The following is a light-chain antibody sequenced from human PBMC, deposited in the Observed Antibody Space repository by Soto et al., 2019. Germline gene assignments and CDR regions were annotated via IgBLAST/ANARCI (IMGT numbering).Light chain of an antibody. CDR1: SSDVGSYNL. CDR2: EDT. J-gene: IGLJ3*02. CDR3: CSYAGRSTFV. Sequence: QSALTQPASVSGSPGQSITIFCTGTSSDVGSYNLVSWYQQLPGTAPKLIIYEDTKRPSGVSGRVSGSKSGNTASLTISGLQYEDEADYYCCSYAGRSTFVFGGGTKLTVL. V-gene: IGLV2-23*02.